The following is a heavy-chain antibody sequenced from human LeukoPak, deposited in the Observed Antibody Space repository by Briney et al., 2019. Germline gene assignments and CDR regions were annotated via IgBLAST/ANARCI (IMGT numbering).Heavy chain of an antibody. V-gene: IGHV4-59*01. J-gene: IGHJ4*02. CDR2: IYYSGTT. D-gene: IGHD5-18*01. CDR3: ARGRKYTNGYRVTELGSGYFDY. Sequence: SETLSLTCTVSGGSISSFYWNWIRLPPGKGLELIGYIYYSGTTNYNPSLKSRVTISVGSSKNQFSLKLSSVTAADTAMYYCARGRKYTNGYRVTELGSGYFDYWGQGILVTVSP. CDR1: GGSISSFY.